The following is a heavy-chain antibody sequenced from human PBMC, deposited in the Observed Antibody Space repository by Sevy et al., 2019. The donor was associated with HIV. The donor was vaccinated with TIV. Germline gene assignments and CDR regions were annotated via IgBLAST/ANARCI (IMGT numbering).Heavy chain of an antibody. CDR2: RSYDGSNK. CDR1: GFTFSSYA. CDR3: TRPMTQFYYYGMDV. Sequence: GGSLRLSCAASGFTFSSYAMHWVRRAPGKGLEWVAVRSYDGSNKDYADSVKGRFTISRDNSKNTLYLQMNSLRAEDTAVYYCTRPMTQFYYYGMDVWGQGTTVTVSS. D-gene: IGHD2-21*02. J-gene: IGHJ6*02. V-gene: IGHV3-30-3*01.